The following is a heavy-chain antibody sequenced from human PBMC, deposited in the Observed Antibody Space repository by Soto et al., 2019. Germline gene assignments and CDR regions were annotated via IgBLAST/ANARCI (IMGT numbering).Heavy chain of an antibody. D-gene: IGHD3-10*01. Sequence: QVQLVQSGAEVKNPGSSVKVSCKASGGTFSNYGISWVRQAPGQGLEWMGGIIPLNGPPDYAQKFQGRVTVFADDFRTTGSLEAGKLRSEGKAVYFLWGGETANWRGGGFYAFNSGRRKYYYFGVDVWGQGTTVTVS. V-gene: IGHV1-69*01. J-gene: IGHJ6*02. CDR1: GGTFSNYG. CDR3: WGGETANWRGGGFYAFNSGRRKYYYFGVDV. CDR2: IIPLNGPP.